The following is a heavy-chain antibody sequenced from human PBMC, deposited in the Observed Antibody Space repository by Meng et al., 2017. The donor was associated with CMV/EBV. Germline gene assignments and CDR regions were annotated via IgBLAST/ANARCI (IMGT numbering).Heavy chain of an antibody. V-gene: IGHV4-4*07. D-gene: IGHD2-2*01. CDR3: AREDIVVVPAAMGFDY. CDR2: IYTSGST. CDR1: GGFISTYD. Sequence: QVHVQESGPVLLQPSETLSLTRTVSGGFISTYDVRWIRQSAGTGLEWFGRIYTSGSTNYHPSLQIRVTMSVDTSQNQFSLKLSSVTAADTAVYYCAREDIVVVPAAMGFDYWGQGTLVTVSS. J-gene: IGHJ4*02.